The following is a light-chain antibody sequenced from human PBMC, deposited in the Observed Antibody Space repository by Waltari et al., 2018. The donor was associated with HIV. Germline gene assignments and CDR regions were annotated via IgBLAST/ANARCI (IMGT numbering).Light chain of an antibody. CDR3: AAWDDSLNGL. Sequence: QSVLTQPPSASGTPGQRVTISCSGSSSNIGSNTVHWYQQLPGTAPKLLIYSNNQRPSGVPDRFSGSKSGTSASLAISGLQSEDEAAYYCAAWDDSLNGLFGGGTKLTVV. J-gene: IGLJ2*01. CDR1: SSNIGSNT. V-gene: IGLV1-44*01. CDR2: SNN.